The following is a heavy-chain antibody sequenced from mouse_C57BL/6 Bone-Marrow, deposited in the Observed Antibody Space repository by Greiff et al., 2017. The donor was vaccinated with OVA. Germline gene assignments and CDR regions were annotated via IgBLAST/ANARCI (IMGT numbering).Heavy chain of an antibody. J-gene: IGHJ4*01. CDR2: IDPENGDT. D-gene: IGHD1-1*01. CDR3: TTFTTVGAKALDY. Sequence: EVKLMESGAELVRPGASVKLSCTASGFNIKDDYMHWVKQRPEQGLEWIGWIDPENGDTEYASKFQGKATIPADTSSNTAYLQLSSLTSEDTAVYYCTTFTTVGAKALDYWGQGTSVTVSS. V-gene: IGHV14-4*01. CDR1: GFNIKDDY.